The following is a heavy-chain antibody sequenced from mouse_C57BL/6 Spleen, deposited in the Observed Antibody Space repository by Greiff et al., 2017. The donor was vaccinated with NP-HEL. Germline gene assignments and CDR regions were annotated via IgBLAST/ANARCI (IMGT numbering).Heavy chain of an antibody. CDR1: GYTFTSYW. CDR2: IDPSDSYT. J-gene: IGHJ4*01. D-gene: IGHD4-1*01. V-gene: IGHV1-69*01. CDR3: ARNLDWDAMDY. Sequence: VQLQQPGAELVMPGASVKLSCKASGYTFTSYWMHWVKQRPGQGLEWIGEIDPSDSYTNYNQKFKGKSTLTVDKSSSTAYMQLSSLTSEDSAVYYCARNLDWDAMDYWGQGTSVTVSS.